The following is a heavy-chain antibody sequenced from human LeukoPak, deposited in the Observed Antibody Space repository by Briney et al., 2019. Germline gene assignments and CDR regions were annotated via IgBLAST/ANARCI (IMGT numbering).Heavy chain of an antibody. CDR3: ARAGSYSGYYYV. D-gene: IGHD3-22*01. Sequence: PSETLSLTCTVSGGSISSYYWSWIRQPPGKGLEWIGYIYYSGSTNYNPSLKSRVTISVDTSKNQFSLKLSSVTAADTAVYYCARAGSYSGYYYVWGQGTLVTVSS. CDR2: IYYSGST. J-gene: IGHJ4*02. CDR1: GGSISSYY. V-gene: IGHV4-59*01.